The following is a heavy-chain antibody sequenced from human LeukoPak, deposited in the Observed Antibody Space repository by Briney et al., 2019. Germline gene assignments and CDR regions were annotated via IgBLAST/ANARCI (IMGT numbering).Heavy chain of an antibody. Sequence: GGSLRLSCAASGFTFSSYGMHWVRQAPGKGLEWVSVIYSGGSTYHADSVKGRFTISRHNSKNTLYLQMNSLRAEDTAVYYCARWGYYDSSGYLRGFDAFDIWGQGTMVTVSS. CDR1: GFTFSSYG. V-gene: IGHV3-53*04. CDR2: IYSGGST. CDR3: ARWGYYDSSGYLRGFDAFDI. D-gene: IGHD3-22*01. J-gene: IGHJ3*02.